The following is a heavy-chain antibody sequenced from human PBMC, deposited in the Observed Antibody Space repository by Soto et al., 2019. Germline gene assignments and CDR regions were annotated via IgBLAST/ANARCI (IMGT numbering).Heavy chain of an antibody. V-gene: IGHV3-23*01. Sequence: GGSLRLSCAASGFTFDDYAMHWVRQAPGKGLEWVSAISGSGGSTYYADSVKGRFTISRDNSKNTLYLQMNSLRAEDTAVYYCAKGWGGWSLDAFDIWGQGTMVTVSS. CDR1: GFTFDDYA. J-gene: IGHJ3*02. CDR2: ISGSGGST. CDR3: AKGWGGWSLDAFDI. D-gene: IGHD2-15*01.